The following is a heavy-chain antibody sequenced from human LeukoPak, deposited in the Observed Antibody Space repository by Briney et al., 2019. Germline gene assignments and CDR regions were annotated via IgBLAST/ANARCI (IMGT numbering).Heavy chain of an antibody. J-gene: IGHJ4*02. V-gene: IGHV3-30*02. D-gene: IGHD2-8*01. CDR2: TRYDGSNK. CDR1: GFTFSSYG. Sequence: PGGSLRLSCAASGFTFSSYGMHWVRQAPGKGLEWVAFTRYDGSNKYYADSVKGRFTISRDNSKNTLYLQMNSLRAEDTAVYYCARGRLSYCTNGVCSLLYFDYWGQGTLVTVSS. CDR3: ARGRLSYCTNGVCSLLYFDY.